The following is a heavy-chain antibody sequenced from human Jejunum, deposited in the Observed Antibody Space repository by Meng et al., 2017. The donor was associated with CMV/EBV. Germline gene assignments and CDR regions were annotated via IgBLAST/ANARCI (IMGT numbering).Heavy chain of an antibody. CDR2: IHHSGSA. V-gene: IGHV4-30-4*01. CDR1: VGSMSSGNSY. CDR3: ASFDHIPRRNYFDY. D-gene: IGHD2-21*01. Sequence: VHFQWSVPEQAEPSQPLSLACLVSVGSMSSGNSYWSWIRQPPGKGLEWIGYIHHSGSAYYNPSLKSRVSISVDTSKNQFSLNLNSMTAADTAVYYCASFDHIPRRNYFDYWGQGTLVTVSS. J-gene: IGHJ4*02.